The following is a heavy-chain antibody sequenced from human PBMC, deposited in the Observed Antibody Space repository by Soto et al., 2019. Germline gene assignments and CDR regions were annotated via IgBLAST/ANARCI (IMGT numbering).Heavy chain of an antibody. Sequence: EVPLVESGGGLVKPGGSLRLSCAASGFTFSSYSMNWVRQAPGKGLEWVSSISSSSSYIYYADSVKGRFTISRDNXXNSLYLQMNSLRAEDTAVYYCARDPYGSGLNWFDPWGQGTLVTVSS. CDR1: GFTFSSYS. J-gene: IGHJ5*02. V-gene: IGHV3-21*01. CDR3: ARDPYGSGLNWFDP. D-gene: IGHD3-10*01. CDR2: ISSSSSYI.